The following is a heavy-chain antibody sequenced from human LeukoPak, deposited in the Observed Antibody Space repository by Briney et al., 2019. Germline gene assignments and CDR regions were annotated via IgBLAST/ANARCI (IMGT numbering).Heavy chain of an antibody. D-gene: IGHD3-10*01. CDR1: GFTFNTYA. CDR3: AREWFGESRTFDY. J-gene: IGHJ4*02. V-gene: IGHV3-23*01. Sequence: GGSLRLSCAASGFTFNTYAMSWVRQAPWERLQWVSGISDSGGNTYYADSVRGRFTISRDNSKNTLYLQMNSLRAEDTAVYYCAREWFGESRTFDYWGQGTLVTVSS. CDR2: ISDSGGNT.